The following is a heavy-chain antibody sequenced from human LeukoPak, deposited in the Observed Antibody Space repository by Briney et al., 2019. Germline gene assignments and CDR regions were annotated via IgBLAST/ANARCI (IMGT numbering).Heavy chain of an antibody. V-gene: IGHV3-23*01. CDR3: AKRGVVIRVILVGFHKEAFYFDS. CDR1: GITLSNYG. CDR2: ISGSGGRT. Sequence: GGSLRLSCAVSGITLSNYGMSWVRQAPGKGLEWVAGISGSGGRTTYGDSVKGRFTVSRDNPKNTLYLQMNNLRAEDTAVYFCAKRGVVIRVILVGFHKEAFYFDSWGQGALVTVSS. D-gene: IGHD3-22*01. J-gene: IGHJ4*02.